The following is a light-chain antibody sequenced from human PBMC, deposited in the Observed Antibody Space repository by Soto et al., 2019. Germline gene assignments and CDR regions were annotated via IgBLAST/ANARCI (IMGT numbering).Light chain of an antibody. CDR3: MQALQTPRT. V-gene: IGKV2-28*01. CDR2: LGS. J-gene: IGKJ2*02. Sequence: DIVMTQSPLSLPVTPGEPASISCRSSQSLLHSNGYNYLDWYLQKPGQSPQLLIYLGSNRASGVXDXXSGSGSGTDFTLKISRVEPEDVGVYYWMQALQTPRTFGQGTKLEIK. CDR1: QSLLHSNGYNY.